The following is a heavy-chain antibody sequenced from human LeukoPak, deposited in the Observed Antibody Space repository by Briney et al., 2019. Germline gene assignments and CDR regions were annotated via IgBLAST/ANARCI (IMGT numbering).Heavy chain of an antibody. CDR3: ARIRRVGTTTRHYYYDYMDV. CDR1: GFSLSTRGMS. V-gene: IGHV2-70*11. CDR2: IYWDDDK. D-gene: IGHD1-26*01. J-gene: IGHJ6*03. Sequence: SGPALVKPTQTLTLTCTFSGFSLSTRGMSVSWIRQPPGKALEWLARIYWDDDKYYSTSLKTRLTISRDTSKNQVVLTMTNMDPVDTATYYCARIRRVGTTTRHYYYDYMDVWGKGTTVTVSS.